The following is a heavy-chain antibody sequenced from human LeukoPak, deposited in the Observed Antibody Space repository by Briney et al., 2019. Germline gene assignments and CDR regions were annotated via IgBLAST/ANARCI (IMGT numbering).Heavy chain of an antibody. V-gene: IGHV3-9*03. CDR1: GFTFDDFA. CDR3: AKVTGSSWGAFDI. J-gene: IGHJ3*02. Sequence: GGSLRLSCAASGFTFDDFAMDWVRQGPGKGLEWVSGINWNSGSLAYAASVKGRFTMTRDNAKNSLYLQMNSLRAEDMALYYCAKVTGSSWGAFDIWGQGTMVTVSS. D-gene: IGHD3-9*01. CDR2: INWNSGSL.